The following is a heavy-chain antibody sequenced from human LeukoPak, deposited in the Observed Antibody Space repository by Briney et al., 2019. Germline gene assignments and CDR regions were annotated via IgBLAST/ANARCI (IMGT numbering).Heavy chain of an antibody. V-gene: IGHV3-74*01. CDR1: GFTFNTYW. CDR3: ARDPVRRDSY. J-gene: IGHJ4*02. D-gene: IGHD3-10*01. Sequence: PGGSLRLSCAASGFTFNTYWMHWVRQAPGKGLVWVSHINPDGSQTSYADSVTGRFTISRDNAKNTLYLQMNSLRAEETAVYYCARDPVRRDSYWGQGTLVTASS. CDR2: INPDGSQT.